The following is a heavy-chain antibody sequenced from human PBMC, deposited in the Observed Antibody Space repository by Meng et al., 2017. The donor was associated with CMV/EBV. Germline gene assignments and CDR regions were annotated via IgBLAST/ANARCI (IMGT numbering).Heavy chain of an antibody. CDR3: ARGGLYSRSSGDYYYYGMDV. Sequence: GESLKISCVASGFTFSSYEMNWVRQAPGKGLEWVSYISSSGSAIYSAASVKGRFTISRDNAKNSLYLQMNSPRAEDTAVYYCARGGLYSRSSGDYYYYGMDVWGQGTTVTVSS. J-gene: IGHJ6*02. CDR1: GFTFSSYE. D-gene: IGHD6-6*01. CDR2: ISSSGSAI. V-gene: IGHV3-48*03.